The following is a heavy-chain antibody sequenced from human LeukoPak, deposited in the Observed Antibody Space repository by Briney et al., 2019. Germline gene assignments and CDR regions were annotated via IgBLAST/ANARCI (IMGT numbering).Heavy chain of an antibody. J-gene: IGHJ4*02. D-gene: IGHD5-18*01. Sequence: PSETLSLTCAVSGGSISSGGYSWSWIRQHPGKGLEWIGYISYSGSTYYNPSLKSRVTISVDTSENQFSLELSSVTAADTAVYYCAREAGYNYGQYYFDCWGQETLVTVSS. V-gene: IGHV4-31*11. CDR2: ISYSGST. CDR1: GGSISSGGYS. CDR3: AREAGYNYGQYYFDC.